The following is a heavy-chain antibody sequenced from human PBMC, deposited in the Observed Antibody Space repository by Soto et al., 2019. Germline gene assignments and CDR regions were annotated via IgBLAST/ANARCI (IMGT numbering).Heavy chain of an antibody. CDR2: IYHSGST. J-gene: IGHJ6*03. V-gene: IGHV4-4*02. Sequence: ASETLSLPCAVSRGSLSRSNWWSWVRQPPGKGLEWIGEIYHSGSTNYNPSLKSRVTISVDKSKNQFSLKLSSVTAADTAVYYCASGGKYDYIWGSYRPTTPYYYMDVWGKGTTVTVSS. D-gene: IGHD3-16*02. CDR3: ASGGKYDYIWGSYRPTTPYYYMDV. CDR1: RGSLSRSNW.